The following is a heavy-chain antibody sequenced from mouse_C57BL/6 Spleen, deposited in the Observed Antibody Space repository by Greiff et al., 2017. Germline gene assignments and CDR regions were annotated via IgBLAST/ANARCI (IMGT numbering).Heavy chain of an antibody. CDR3: ARPDGWGGGYAMDY. D-gene: IGHD2-3*01. CDR1: GFTFTDYY. Sequence: EVMLVESGGGLVQPGGSLSLSCAASGFTFTDYYMSWVRQPPGKALEWLGFIRNKGNGYTTEYSASVKGRFTISRDTSESILYLQMNTLRAEDSDTYYCARPDGWGGGYAMDYWGQGTSVTVSA. V-gene: IGHV7-3*01. CDR2: IRNKGNGYTT. J-gene: IGHJ4*01.